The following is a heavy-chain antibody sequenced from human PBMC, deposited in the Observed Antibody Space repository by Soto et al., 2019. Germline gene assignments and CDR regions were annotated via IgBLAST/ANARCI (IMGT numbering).Heavy chain of an antibody. CDR3: AAFDPGPMGFDP. CDR2: IVVGSGNT. J-gene: IGHJ5*02. V-gene: IGHV1-58*01. CDR1: GVTFSSFA. Sequence: SVKVSCKASGVTFSSFAVQGVRQARGKRREWGGKIVVGSGNTNYEQKFQERVTITRDMSTSTAYMELSSLRSEDTDFYYCAAFDPGPMGFDPWGQGTLVTVSS. D-gene: IGHD3-9*01.